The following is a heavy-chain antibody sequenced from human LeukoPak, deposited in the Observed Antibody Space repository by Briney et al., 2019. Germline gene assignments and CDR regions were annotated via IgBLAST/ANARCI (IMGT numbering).Heavy chain of an antibody. CDR1: GGTFSSYA. J-gene: IGHJ4*02. V-gene: IGHV1-69*01. CDR3: ARSGGYSGYDPPFDY. CDR2: IIPIFGTA. D-gene: IGHD5-12*01. Sequence: SVKVSCKASGGTFSSYAISWVRQAPGQGLEWMGGIIPIFGTADYAQKFQGRVTITADESTSTAYMELSSLRSEDTAVYYCARSGGYSGYDPPFDYWGQGTPVTVSP.